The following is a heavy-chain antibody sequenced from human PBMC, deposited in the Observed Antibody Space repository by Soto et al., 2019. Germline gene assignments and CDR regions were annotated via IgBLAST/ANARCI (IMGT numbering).Heavy chain of an antibody. CDR2: MNPNSGNT. Sequence: ASVKVSCKASGYTFTSYDINWVRQATGQGLEWMGWMNPNSGNTGYAQKFQGRVTMTRDTSISTAYMELSSLRSEDTAVYYCARRGRYFDWLLARDAFDIWGQGTMVTVSS. CDR3: ARRGRYFDWLLARDAFDI. V-gene: IGHV1-8*01. CDR1: GYTFTSYD. J-gene: IGHJ3*02. D-gene: IGHD3-9*01.